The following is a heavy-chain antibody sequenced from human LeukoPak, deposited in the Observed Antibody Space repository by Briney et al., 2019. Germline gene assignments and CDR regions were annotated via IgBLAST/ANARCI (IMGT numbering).Heavy chain of an antibody. J-gene: IGHJ4*02. D-gene: IGHD1-26*01. V-gene: IGHV3-23*01. CDR1: GFTFRNHA. Sequence: GGSLRLPCAASGFTFRNHAMNWVRQAPGKRLEWVSVISGSGETTYYADSVKGRFTISRDNSQNTLYLQMSSLRGEDTALYYCAKDRGMVGASVRAFDYWGQGTLVTVSS. CDR2: ISGSGETT. CDR3: AKDRGMVGASVRAFDY.